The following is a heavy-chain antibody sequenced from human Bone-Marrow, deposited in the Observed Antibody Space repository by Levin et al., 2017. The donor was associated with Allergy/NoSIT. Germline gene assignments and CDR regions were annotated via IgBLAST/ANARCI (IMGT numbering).Heavy chain of an antibody. D-gene: IGHD6-13*01. CDR1: GGSFSGYY. Sequence: KSSETLSLTCAVYGGSFSGYYWSWIRQPPGKGLEWIGEINHSGSTNYNPSLKSRVTISVDTSKNQFSLKLSSVTAADTAVYYCARAVAAAGTAGYYYYMDGWGKGTTVTVSS. V-gene: IGHV4-34*01. J-gene: IGHJ6*03. CDR3: ARAVAAAGTAGYYYYMDG. CDR2: INHSGST.